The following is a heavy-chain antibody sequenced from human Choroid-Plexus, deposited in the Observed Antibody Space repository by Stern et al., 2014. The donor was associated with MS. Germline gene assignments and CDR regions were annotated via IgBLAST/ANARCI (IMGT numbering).Heavy chain of an antibody. J-gene: IGHJ5*02. CDR1: GFTFGSCA. CDR2: VSDDGSNK. Sequence: VQLVESGGGVVQPGRPLRLSCVASGFTFGSCAMHWVRQAPGKGLEWVAGVSDDGSNKYNAESVKGRFTISRDNSQNTLYMQMSSLRPEDTAVYYCAKDRQYLTYFFDHWGQGSLVTVSS. D-gene: IGHD2/OR15-2a*01. V-gene: IGHV3-30*18. CDR3: AKDRQYLTYFFDH.